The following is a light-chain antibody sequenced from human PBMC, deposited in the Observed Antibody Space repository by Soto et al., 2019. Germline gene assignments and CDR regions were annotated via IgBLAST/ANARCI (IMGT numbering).Light chain of an antibody. J-gene: IGKJ1*01. CDR2: KAS. V-gene: IGKV1-5*03. CDR3: QQYNDYPWT. CDR1: QSISSW. Sequence: DIQMTQSPSTLSASVGDRVIITCRASQSISSWLAWYQQKPGKAPKLLFYKASSLESGVPSRFSGSGSGTEFTLTISSLQPDDFATYYCQQYNDYPWTFGQGTKVEIK.